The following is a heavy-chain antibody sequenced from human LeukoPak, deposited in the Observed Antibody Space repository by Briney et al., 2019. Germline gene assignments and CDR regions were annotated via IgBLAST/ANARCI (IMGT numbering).Heavy chain of an antibody. D-gene: IGHD6-19*01. Sequence: PSETLSLTCAVSGGSISSSNWSGWVRQPPGKGLEWIGEIYHSGSTNYNPSLKSRVTISADTSRNHFSLNLSSVTAADTAVYYCARGRSGSSSGWPKRYYFDYWGQGTLVTVSS. CDR3: ARGRSGSSSGWPKRYYFDY. CDR1: GGSISSSNW. CDR2: IYHSGST. V-gene: IGHV4-4*02. J-gene: IGHJ4*02.